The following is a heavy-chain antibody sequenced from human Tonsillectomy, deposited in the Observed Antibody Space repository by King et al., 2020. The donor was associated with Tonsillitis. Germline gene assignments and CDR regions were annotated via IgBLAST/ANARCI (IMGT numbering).Heavy chain of an antibody. Sequence: VQLVESGGGVVQPGRSLRLSCAASGFTFSSYGMHWVRQAPGKGLEWVAVISYDGSNKYYADSVKGRFTISRDNSKNTLYLQMNSLRAEDTAVYYCAKGNIAAANYYYYGMDVWGQGTTVTVSS. CDR3: AKGNIAAANYYYYGMDV. J-gene: IGHJ6*02. V-gene: IGHV3-30*18. CDR2: ISYDGSNK. CDR1: GFTFSSYG. D-gene: IGHD6-13*01.